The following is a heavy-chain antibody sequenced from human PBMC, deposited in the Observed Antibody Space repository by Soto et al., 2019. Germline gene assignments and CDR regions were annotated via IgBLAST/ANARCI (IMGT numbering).Heavy chain of an antibody. D-gene: IGHD2-15*01. Sequence: ASVKVSKASGYTFTGYYMHWVRQAPGQGLEWMGWINPNSGGTNYAQKFQGWVTMTRDTSISTAYMELSRLRSDDTAVYYCARQLGYCSGGSCSRELNSFDPWGQGTLVTVSS. V-gene: IGHV1-2*04. CDR3: ARQLGYCSGGSCSRELNSFDP. J-gene: IGHJ5*02. CDR1: GYTFTGYY. CDR2: INPNSGGT.